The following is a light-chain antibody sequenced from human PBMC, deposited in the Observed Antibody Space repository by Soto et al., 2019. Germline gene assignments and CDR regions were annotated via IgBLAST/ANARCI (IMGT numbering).Light chain of an antibody. CDR2: GNT. J-gene: IGLJ1*01. CDR1: SSNIGAGFD. CDR3: QSYDISLRGNV. Sequence: QSVLTQPPPVSGAPGQRVIMSCTGSSSNIGAGFDVHWYQQLPGSAPTLLIYGNTNRPTGVPDRFSGSKGGTSASLTITGLQADDEADYYCQSYDISLRGNVFGPGTKLTVL. V-gene: IGLV1-40*01.